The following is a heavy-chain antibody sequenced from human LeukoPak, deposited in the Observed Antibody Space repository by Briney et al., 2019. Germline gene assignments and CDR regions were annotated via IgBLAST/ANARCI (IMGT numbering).Heavy chain of an antibody. J-gene: IGHJ4*02. D-gene: IGHD3-16*01. Sequence: PSETLSLTCTVSGGSISSYYWSWTRQPPGKGLEWIGYIYYSGSTNYNPSLKSRDTISVDTSKNQFSLKLSSVTAADTAVYYCARDDGAFDYWGQGTLVTVSS. CDR1: GGSISSYY. CDR3: ARDDGAFDY. CDR2: IYYSGST. V-gene: IGHV4-59*01.